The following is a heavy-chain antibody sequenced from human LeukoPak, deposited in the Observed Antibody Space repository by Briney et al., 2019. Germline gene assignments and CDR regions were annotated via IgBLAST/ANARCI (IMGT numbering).Heavy chain of an antibody. D-gene: IGHD3-9*01. Sequence: GGSLRLSCAASGFTFSSYAMSWVRQAPGKGLEWVSAISGSGGSTYYADSVKGRFTISRDNSKNTLYLQMNSLRAEDTAVYYCARIPRYFDWLLLSYFDYWGQGTLVTVSS. CDR2: ISGSGGST. CDR3: ARIPRYFDWLLLSYFDY. V-gene: IGHV3-23*01. CDR1: GFTFSSYA. J-gene: IGHJ4*02.